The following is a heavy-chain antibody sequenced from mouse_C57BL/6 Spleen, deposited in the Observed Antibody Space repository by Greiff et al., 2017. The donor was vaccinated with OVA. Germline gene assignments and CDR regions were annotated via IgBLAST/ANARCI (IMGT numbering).Heavy chain of an antibody. CDR3: ARLGSGNYYAIDY. CDR1: GYTFTNYW. CDR2: IYPGGGYT. V-gene: IGHV1-63*01. J-gene: IGHJ4*01. Sequence: QVQLQQSGAELVRPGTSVKMSCKASGYTFTNYWIGWAKQRPGHGLEWIGDIYPGGGYTNYNEKFKGKATLTADKYSSTAYIQFSSLTSEDSAIYYCARLGSGNYYAIDYWGQGTSVTVSS. D-gene: IGHD1-1*01.